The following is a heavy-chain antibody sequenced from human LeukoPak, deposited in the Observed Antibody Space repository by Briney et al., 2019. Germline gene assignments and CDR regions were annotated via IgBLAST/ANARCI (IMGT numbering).Heavy chain of an antibody. Sequence: ASVKVSCKASGGTFSSYGISWVRQAPGQGLEWMGWISAYNGNTNYAQKLQGRVTMTTDTSTSTAYMELRSLRSDDTAVYYCARAREGFGEAEGRYFDYWGQGTLVTVSS. V-gene: IGHV1-18*01. CDR3: ARAREGFGEAEGRYFDY. CDR1: GGTFSSYG. J-gene: IGHJ4*02. D-gene: IGHD3-10*01. CDR2: ISAYNGNT.